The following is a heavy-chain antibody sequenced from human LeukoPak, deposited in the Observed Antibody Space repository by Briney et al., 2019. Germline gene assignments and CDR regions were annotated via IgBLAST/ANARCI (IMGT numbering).Heavy chain of an antibody. CDR3: ARTITMVRGVLFDY. V-gene: IGHV3-11*01. CDR1: GFTFSDYY. Sequence: GGSLRLSCAASGFTFSDYYMSWIRQAPGKGLEWVSYISSSGSTIYYADSVKGRFTISRDNAKNSLYLQMNSLRAEDTVVYYCARTITMVRGVLFDYWGQGTLVTVSS. J-gene: IGHJ4*02. CDR2: ISSSGSTI. D-gene: IGHD3-10*01.